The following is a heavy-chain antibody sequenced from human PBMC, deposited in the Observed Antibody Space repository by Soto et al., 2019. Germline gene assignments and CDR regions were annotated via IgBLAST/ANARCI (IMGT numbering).Heavy chain of an antibody. CDR3: AKEAVDH. D-gene: IGHD4-17*01. J-gene: IGHJ4*02. CDR1: GGTFNTYA. CDR2: IIPIFGIK. Sequence: QMQLVQSGAEVKERGSSVKISCKTSGGTFNTYALTWVRQAPGQGLEWIGGIIPIFGIKNVAQRFQGRVTINADESLTTAYMEMTSLRSDDTAVYYCAKEAVDHWGQGTLVTVSS. V-gene: IGHV1-69*01.